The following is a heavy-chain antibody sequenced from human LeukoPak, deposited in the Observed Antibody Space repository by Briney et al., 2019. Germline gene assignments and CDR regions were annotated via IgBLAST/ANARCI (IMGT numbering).Heavy chain of an antibody. CDR2: ISSSSSYT. CDR1: GFTFSDYH. D-gene: IGHD3-16*01. Sequence: GGSLRLSCAASGFTFSDYHMSWIRQAPGKGLEWVSYISSSSSYTNYADSVKGRFTISRDNAKNSLYLQMNSLRAEDTAVYYCARGDPLDYWGQGTLVTVSS. V-gene: IGHV3-11*06. J-gene: IGHJ4*02. CDR3: ARGDPLDY.